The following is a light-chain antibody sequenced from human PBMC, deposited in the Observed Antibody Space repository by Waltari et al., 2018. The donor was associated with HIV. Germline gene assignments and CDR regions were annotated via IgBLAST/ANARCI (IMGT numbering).Light chain of an antibody. Sequence: QSVLTQPPSVSGAPGQRVTISCTGSSPTIGASYDIHWYQQLPGTAPKLLIFDNINRPSGVPDRFSGSKFATSASLAITGLQAEDEADYYCQSYDSSLGGFYVFGTGTKVTVL. V-gene: IGLV1-40*01. CDR1: SPTIGASYD. J-gene: IGLJ1*01. CDR2: DNI. CDR3: QSYDSSLGGFYV.